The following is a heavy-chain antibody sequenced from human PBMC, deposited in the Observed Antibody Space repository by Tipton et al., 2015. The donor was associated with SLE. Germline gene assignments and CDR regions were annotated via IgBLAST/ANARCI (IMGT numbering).Heavy chain of an antibody. Sequence: TLSLTCTVSGGSISSGNYYWSWMRQPAGKGLEWIGHIYTSGSTNYNPSLKSRVTISADASKNHFSLKLNSVTAADTAVYYCATNGHGETYEFFTEYLRHWGQGTLVTVSS. D-gene: IGHD5-12*01. CDR1: GGSISSGNYY. V-gene: IGHV4-61*09. CDR2: IYTSGST. J-gene: IGHJ1*01. CDR3: ATNGHGETYEFFTEYLRH.